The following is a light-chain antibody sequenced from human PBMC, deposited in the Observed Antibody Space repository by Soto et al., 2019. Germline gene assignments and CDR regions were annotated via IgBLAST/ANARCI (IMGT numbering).Light chain of an antibody. J-gene: IGKJ1*01. CDR1: QSVSGW. CDR3: LQDYNYPRT. CDR2: AAS. Sequence: IRMTQSPSTLSASVGDRVTITCRASQSVSGWLAWYQQKPGQAPKLLIYAASSLQSGVPSRFSGSGSGTDFTLTISSLQPEDFATYYCLQDYNYPRTFGQGTKVDI. V-gene: IGKV1-6*01.